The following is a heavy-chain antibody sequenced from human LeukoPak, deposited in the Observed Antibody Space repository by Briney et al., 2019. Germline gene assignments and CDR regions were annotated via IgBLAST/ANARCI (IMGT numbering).Heavy chain of an antibody. J-gene: IGHJ4*02. CDR2: IYPGDSDT. V-gene: IGHV5-51*01. D-gene: IGHD1-26*01. CDR1: GYSFISYW. CDR3: ARQNGIVGAPIDY. Sequence: GESLKISCKGSGYSFISYWIAWVRHTPGKGLECMGIIYPGDSDTRYSPSFQGQVTISADESINTAYLQWSSLKASDTAVYYCARQNGIVGAPIDYWGQRTLVTVSS.